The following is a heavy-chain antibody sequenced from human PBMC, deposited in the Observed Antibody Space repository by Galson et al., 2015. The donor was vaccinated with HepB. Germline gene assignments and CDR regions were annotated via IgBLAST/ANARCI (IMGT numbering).Heavy chain of an antibody. J-gene: IGHJ4*02. CDR3: ARDRITIFGVVNQLIDY. Sequence: LSLTCTVSGGSISSSSYYWGWIRQPPGKGLEWIGSIYYSGSTYYNPSLKSRVTISVDTSKNQFSLKLSSVTAADTAVYYCARDRITIFGVVNQLIDYWGQGTLVTVSS. V-gene: IGHV4-39*07. CDR1: GGSISSSSYY. CDR2: IYYSGST. D-gene: IGHD3-3*01.